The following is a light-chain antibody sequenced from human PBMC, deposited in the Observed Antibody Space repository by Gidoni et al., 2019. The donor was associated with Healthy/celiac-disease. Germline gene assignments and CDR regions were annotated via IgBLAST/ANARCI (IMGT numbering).Light chain of an antibody. V-gene: IGLV2-14*01. J-gene: IGLJ2*01. Sequence: QSALPQPASASGAPGHSITISCTGTSSDVGGYYYVTWYKQPTGQAPKLMIYEVSNRPSGVSNRFSGSKSGNTASLTISGLQAEDEADYYCSSYTSSSTLEVVFGGGTKLTDL. CDR2: EVS. CDR3: SSYTSSSTLEVV. CDR1: SSDVGGYYY.